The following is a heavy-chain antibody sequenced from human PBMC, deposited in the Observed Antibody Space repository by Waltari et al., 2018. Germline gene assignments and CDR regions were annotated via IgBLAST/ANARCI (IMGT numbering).Heavy chain of an antibody. J-gene: IGHJ3*02. CDR2: IYYSGST. D-gene: IGHD5-18*01. CDR1: SASISNFY. Sequence: QVQLQESGPGLVKPSETLSLTCTVSSASISNFYWSWIRQPPGKGLEWIGYIYYSGSTNYNPSLKSRVTPSLDTSKNQFSLKLTSVTAADTAMYYCARGGRQYSYGFSAFDIWGQGTMVTVSS. V-gene: IGHV4-59*01. CDR3: ARGGRQYSYGFSAFDI.